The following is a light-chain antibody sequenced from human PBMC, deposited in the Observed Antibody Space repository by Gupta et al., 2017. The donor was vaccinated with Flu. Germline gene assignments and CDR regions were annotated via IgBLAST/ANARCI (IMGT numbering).Light chain of an antibody. J-gene: IGKJ4*01. CDR2: WAS. Sequence: DIVMTQSPDSLAVSLGERATINCKSSQSLLYSTNSKNYLAWYQQKPRQPPKLLIYWASTRESGVPDRFSGSGSGTDFTLTISSLQAEDVAVYYCQQYYITPPAFGGGTKVEIK. V-gene: IGKV4-1*01. CDR3: QQYYITPPA. CDR1: QSLLYSTNSKNY.